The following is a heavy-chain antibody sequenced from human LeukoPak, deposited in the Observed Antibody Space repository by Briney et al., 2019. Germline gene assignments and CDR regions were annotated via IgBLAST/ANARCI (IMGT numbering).Heavy chain of an antibody. CDR2: FDPEDGET. Sequence: ASVKVSCTVSGYTLTELSMHWVRQAPGKGLEWMGGFDPEDGETIYAQKFQGRVTMTEDTSTDTAYMELSSLRSEDTAVYYCATSKGLEMATIGHFDYWGQGTLVTVSS. CDR1: GYTLTELS. V-gene: IGHV1-24*01. D-gene: IGHD5-24*01. J-gene: IGHJ4*02. CDR3: ATSKGLEMATIGHFDY.